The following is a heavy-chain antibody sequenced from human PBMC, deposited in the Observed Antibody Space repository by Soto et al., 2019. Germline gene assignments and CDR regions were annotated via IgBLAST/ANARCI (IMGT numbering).Heavy chain of an antibody. CDR1: GFMLSSFA. J-gene: IGHJ4*02. V-gene: IGHV3-23*01. CDR2: IRQSGDRS. Sequence: GGSLRLSGAGPGFMLSSFAMCWVGRAPGKGLEWVSSIRQSGDRSSYADSAKGRFTISRDNSKNTLYLQMNGLRLDDTAVYYCVTAVRTRLDNWGPGT. CDR3: VTAVRTRLDN. D-gene: IGHD3-10*01.